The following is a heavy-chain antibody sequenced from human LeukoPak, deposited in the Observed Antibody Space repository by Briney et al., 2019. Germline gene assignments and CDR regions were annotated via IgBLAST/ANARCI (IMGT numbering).Heavy chain of an antibody. D-gene: IGHD3-10*01. CDR1: GFTFEDYA. CDR3: AREHGSGSYYGVY. J-gene: IGHJ4*02. Sequence: PGGSLRLSCAASGFTFEDYAMHWVRQAPGKGLEWVSVIYSGGSTYYADSVKGRFTISRDNSKNTLYLQMNSLRAEDTAVYYCAREHGSGSYYGVYWGQGTLVTVSS. CDR2: IYSGGST. V-gene: IGHV3-53*01.